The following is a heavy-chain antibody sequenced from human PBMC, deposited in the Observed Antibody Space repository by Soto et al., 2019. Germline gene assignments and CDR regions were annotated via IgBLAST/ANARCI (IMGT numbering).Heavy chain of an antibody. CDR2: IRGSGSSI. V-gene: IGHV3-23*01. D-gene: IGHD3-10*01. J-gene: IGHJ3*02. Sequence: EVQLLESGGGLVQPGGSLRLSCAASGFTFSSFAMSWVRQVPGKGLEWVSSIRGSGSSIFYADSVKGRFSISRDNSKNTVYVQMNNLRAEDTAVYYCAKDGGSFFNEVETWGQGTMVTVSS. CDR3: AKDGGSFFNEVET. CDR1: GFTFSSFA.